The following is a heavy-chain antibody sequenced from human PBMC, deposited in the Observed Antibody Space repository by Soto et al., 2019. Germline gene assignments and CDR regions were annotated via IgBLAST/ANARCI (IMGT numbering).Heavy chain of an antibody. Sequence: PSETLSLTCTVSGGSISSSSYYWGWIRQPPGKGLEWIGSIYYSGSTYYNPSLKSRVTISVDTSKNQFSLKLSSVTAADTAVYYCAIQTAEYSNSGVDYWGQGTLVNVSS. CDR3: AIQTAEYSNSGVDY. D-gene: IGHD6-6*01. V-gene: IGHV4-39*01. CDR2: IYYSGST. CDR1: GGSISSSSYY. J-gene: IGHJ4*02.